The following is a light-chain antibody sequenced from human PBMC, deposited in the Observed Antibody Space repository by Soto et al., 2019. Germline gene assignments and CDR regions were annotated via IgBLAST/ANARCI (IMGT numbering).Light chain of an antibody. Sequence: QSALTQPRSVSGSPGQSVTISCTGTSSDVGGYNYVSWYQQHPGRAPKFMIYDVTKRPSGVPDRFSGSKSGNTASLTISGLQVEDEADYYCAAWDDSLNGPVFGTGTKV. CDR2: DVT. V-gene: IGLV2-11*01. CDR1: SSDVGGYNY. J-gene: IGLJ1*01. CDR3: AAWDDSLNGPV.